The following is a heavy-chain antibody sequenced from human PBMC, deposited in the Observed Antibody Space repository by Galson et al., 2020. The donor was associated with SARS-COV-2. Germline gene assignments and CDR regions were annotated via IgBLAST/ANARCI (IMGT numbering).Heavy chain of an antibody. Sequence: GGSLRLSCAASGFTFSSSAMHWVRQAPGKGLEWVAIISYDGTTKYNSDSVKGRFTISRDNSKNTLYLQMKSLRPDDTAVYYCARETDDHTSSYYDYWGQGTLVTVSS. CDR1: GFTFSSSA. J-gene: IGHJ4*02. D-gene: IGHD3-22*01. CDR3: ARETDDHTSSYYDY. CDR2: ISYDGTTK. V-gene: IGHV3-30*04.